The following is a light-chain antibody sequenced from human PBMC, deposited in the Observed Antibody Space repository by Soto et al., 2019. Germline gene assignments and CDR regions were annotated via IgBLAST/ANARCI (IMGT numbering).Light chain of an antibody. J-gene: IGKJ2*01. CDR1: QSVSSSY. CDR3: QQYGSSPPYT. CDR2: GAS. Sequence: EIVLTQSPGTLSLSPGERATLSCRASQSVSSSYLAWYPQKPGQAPRLLIYGASSRAHDIPDRFSGSGSGTDFPHTISRLEPEDFAVYYCQQYGSSPPYTFGQETKLEIK. V-gene: IGKV3-20*01.